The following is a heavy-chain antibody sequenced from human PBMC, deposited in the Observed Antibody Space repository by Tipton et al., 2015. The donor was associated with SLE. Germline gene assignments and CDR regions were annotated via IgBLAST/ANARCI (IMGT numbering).Heavy chain of an antibody. CDR2: FYFSGSS. Sequence: LRLSCTVSGDSFSSGSSYWSWIRQSPGKGLEWIGFFYFSGSSQYNPSLKSRVAISADTSNNQFSLELRSVTAADTAVYYCARHLGVIVAFEVWGQGTVLTVSS. V-gene: IGHV4-61*01. J-gene: IGHJ3*01. D-gene: IGHD3-10*01. CDR3: ARHLGVIVAFEV. CDR1: GDSFSSGSSY.